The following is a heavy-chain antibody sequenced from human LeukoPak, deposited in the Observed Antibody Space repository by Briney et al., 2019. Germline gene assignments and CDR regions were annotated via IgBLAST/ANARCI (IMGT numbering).Heavy chain of an antibody. CDR3: ATEDYNASFDY. J-gene: IGHJ4*02. V-gene: IGHV3-33*01. CDR1: GLSFRRYG. CDR2: IWYDGDTK. Sequence: QAGGSLRLSCVVSGLSFRRYGMHWVRQAPGKGLDWVAVIWYDGDTKYYADSVKGRFTISRDNSKNTLYLQMDSLRAEDTAFYYCATEDYNASFDYWGQGTLVTVSS. D-gene: IGHD3-10*01.